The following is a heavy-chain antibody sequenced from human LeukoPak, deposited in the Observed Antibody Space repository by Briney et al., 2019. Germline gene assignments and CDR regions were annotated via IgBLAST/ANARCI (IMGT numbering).Heavy chain of an antibody. V-gene: IGHV3-53*01. CDR2: IYSGGST. CDR1: GFTVSSNY. D-gene: IGHD4-11*01. CDR3: ASHDYSNLRDKTNPPLDY. Sequence: PGGSLRLSCAASGFTVSSNYMSWVRQAPGKGLEWVSVIYSGGSTYYADSVKGRFTISRDNSKNTLYLQMNSLRAEDTAVYYCASHDYSNLRDKTNPPLDYWGQGTLVTVSS. J-gene: IGHJ4*02.